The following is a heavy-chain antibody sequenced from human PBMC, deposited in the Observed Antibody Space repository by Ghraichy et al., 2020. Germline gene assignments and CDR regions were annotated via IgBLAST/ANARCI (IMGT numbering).Heavy chain of an antibody. D-gene: IGHD6-19*01. J-gene: IGHJ4*02. V-gene: IGHV4-59*01. CDR2: IYYTGTT. CDR1: GGSISSYY. CDR3: ARGEPQWLTLFDY. Sequence: SQTLSLTCTVSGGSISSYYWSWIRQPPWKGLEWIGYIYYTGTTNYNPSLKSRVTISVDTSKDQFSLKLRSVTAADTAVYYCARGEPQWLTLFDYWGQGTLVTVSS.